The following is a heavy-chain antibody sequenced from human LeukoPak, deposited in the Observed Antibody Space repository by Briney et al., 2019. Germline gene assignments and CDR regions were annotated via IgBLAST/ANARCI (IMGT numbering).Heavy chain of an antibody. D-gene: IGHD6-13*01. CDR1: GYTFTSYY. J-gene: IGHJ4*02. Sequence: ASVKVSCKASGYTFTSYYMHWVRQAPGQGLEWVGIINPSGGSTSYAQKFQGRVTMTRDMSTSTVYMELSSLRSEDTAVYYCARDSSSWHIGFDYWGQGTLVTVSS. CDR3: ARDSSSWHIGFDY. CDR2: INPSGGST. V-gene: IGHV1-46*01.